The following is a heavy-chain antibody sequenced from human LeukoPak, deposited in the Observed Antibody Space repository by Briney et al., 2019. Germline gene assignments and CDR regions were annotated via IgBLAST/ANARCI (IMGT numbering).Heavy chain of an antibody. CDR2: VILIFGTA. J-gene: IGHJ5*02. CDR3: ARVSVVPAAMGTWFDP. D-gene: IGHD2-2*01. Sequence: ASVKVSCKASGGTFSSYAISWVRQAPGQGLEWMGGVILIFGTANYAQKFQGRVTITADESTSTAYMELSSLRSEDTAVYYCARVSVVPAAMGTWFDPWGQGTLVTVSS. V-gene: IGHV1-69*13. CDR1: GGTFSSYA.